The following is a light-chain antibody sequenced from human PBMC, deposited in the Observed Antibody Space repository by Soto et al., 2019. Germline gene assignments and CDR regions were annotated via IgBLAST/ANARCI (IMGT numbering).Light chain of an antibody. CDR3: HQTYSNPRT. J-gene: IGKJ1*01. CDR2: DAS. CDR1: QSVNNF. Sequence: EVIMTESPPTRSLSPGDRATLSFGASQSVNNFLAWYQQKPGQTPRLLIYDASKRATGIPGRFSGRGSGTDFTLTIRRLEPEDFAPYYCHQTYSNPRTFGQGPRWIS. V-gene: IGKV3-11*01.